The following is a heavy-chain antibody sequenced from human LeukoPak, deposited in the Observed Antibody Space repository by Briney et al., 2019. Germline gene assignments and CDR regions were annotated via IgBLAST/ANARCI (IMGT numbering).Heavy chain of an antibody. CDR2: ISAYNGNT. CDR3: ARVGPYYYGSGSYYMGFDY. D-gene: IGHD3-10*01. J-gene: IGHJ4*02. V-gene: IGHV1-18*01. Sequence: GASVKVSCKASGYTFTSYGISWVRQAPGQGLEWMGWISAYNGNTNYAQKLQGRVTMTTDTSTSTAYMELWSLRSDDTAVYYCARVGPYYYGSGSYYMGFDYWGQGTLVTVSS. CDR1: GYTFTSYG.